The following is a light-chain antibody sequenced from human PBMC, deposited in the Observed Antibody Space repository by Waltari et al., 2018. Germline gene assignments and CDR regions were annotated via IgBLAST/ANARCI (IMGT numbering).Light chain of an antibody. J-gene: IGKJ2*01. CDR1: QSVSSAY. Sequence: ELVLTQSPGTLSLSPGERAALYCRASQSVSSAYLAWYQQKPGQSPRLLIYGVSSRASGIPDRFSGSGSGTDFTLTISRLEPEDFAVYYCQHYGNSLYTFGQGTKLEIK. CDR2: GVS. CDR3: QHYGNSLYT. V-gene: IGKV3-20*01.